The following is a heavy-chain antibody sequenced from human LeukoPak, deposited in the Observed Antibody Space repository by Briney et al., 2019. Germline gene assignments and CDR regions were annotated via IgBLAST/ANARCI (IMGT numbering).Heavy chain of an antibody. V-gene: IGHV3-7*04. CDR1: GFTFSSYW. CDR2: IKQDGSEK. Sequence: GGSLRLSCASSGFTFSSYWMSWVRQAPGKGLECVANIKQDGSEKYYVDSVKGLFTISRDNAKNSLYLQMNSLRAEDTAVYYCARSQLGAFDIWGQGTMVTVSS. CDR3: ARSQLGAFDI. D-gene: IGHD2-2*01. J-gene: IGHJ3*02.